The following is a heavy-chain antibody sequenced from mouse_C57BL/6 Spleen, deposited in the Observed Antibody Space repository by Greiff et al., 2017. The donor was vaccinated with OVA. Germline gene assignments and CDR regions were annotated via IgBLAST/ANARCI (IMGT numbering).Heavy chain of an antibody. CDR3: ARHQYDSYAVDY. CDR1: GYAFTNYL. CDR2: INPGSGGT. V-gene: IGHV1-54*01. Sequence: QVQLKQSGAELVRPGTSVKVSCKASGYAFTNYLIEWVKQRPGQGLEWIGVINPGSGGTNYNEKFKGKATLTADKSSSTAYMQLSSLTSEDSAVYFCARHQYDSYAVDYWGQGTSVTVSS. J-gene: IGHJ4*01.